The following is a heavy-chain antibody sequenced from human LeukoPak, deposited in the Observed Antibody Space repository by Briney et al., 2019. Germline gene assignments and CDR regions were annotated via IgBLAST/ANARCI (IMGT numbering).Heavy chain of an antibody. D-gene: IGHD2/OR15-2a*01. J-gene: IGHJ4*02. CDR3: ATDRNGGKYYDY. Sequence: PGGSLRLSCAASGLIFSNYGMHWVRQAPGKGLEWVAVIWYDGSNKYYADSVKGRFTVSRDNAKNTLYLQMNSLRAEDTAVYYCATDRNGGKYYDYWGQGTLVTVSS. V-gene: IGHV3-33*03. CDR2: IWYDGSNK. CDR1: GLIFSNYG.